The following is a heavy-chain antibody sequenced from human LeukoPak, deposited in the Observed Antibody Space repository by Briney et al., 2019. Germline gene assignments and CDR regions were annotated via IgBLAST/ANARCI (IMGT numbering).Heavy chain of an antibody. CDR1: AYTFNDYY. Sequence: ASVKVSCKASAYTFNDYYIHWVRQAPGQGLEWMGWISPNSGGTRYAQKFQGRVTMTRDTSISTAYMELSRLRSDDTAVYYCASMPQGHYYYIDVWGKGTTVTVSS. J-gene: IGHJ6*03. D-gene: IGHD2-2*01. V-gene: IGHV1-2*02. CDR3: ASMPQGHYYYIDV. CDR2: ISPNSGGT.